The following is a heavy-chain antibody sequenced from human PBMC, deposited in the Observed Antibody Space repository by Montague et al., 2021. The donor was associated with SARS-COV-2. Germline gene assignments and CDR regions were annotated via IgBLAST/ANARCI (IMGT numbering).Heavy chain of an antibody. V-gene: IGHV4-39*07. Sequence: SETLSLTCTVSGGSISSSSYYWGWMRQPPGKGLEWIGRIYYSGSTYYNPSLKSRVTISVDTSKNQFSLKLSSVTAADTAVYHCARVGRQQLVRLSGMDVWGQGTTVTVSS. CDR2: IYYSGST. D-gene: IGHD6-13*01. J-gene: IGHJ6*02. CDR1: GGSISSSSYY. CDR3: ARVGRQQLVRLSGMDV.